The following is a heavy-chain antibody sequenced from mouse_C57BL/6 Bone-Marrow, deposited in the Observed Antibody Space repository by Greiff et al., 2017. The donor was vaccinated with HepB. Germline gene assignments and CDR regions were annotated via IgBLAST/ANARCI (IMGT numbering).Heavy chain of an antibody. CDR3: ASLHYGNYVDAMDY. CDR1: GFNIKDYY. V-gene: IGHV14-2*01. CDR2: IDPEDGET. D-gene: IGHD2-1*01. Sequence: EVKLVESGAELVKPGASVKLSCTASGFNIKDYYMHWVKQRTEQGLEWIGRIDPEDGETKYAPKFQGKATITADTSSNTAYLQLSSLTSEDTAVYYCASLHYGNYVDAMDYWGQGTSVTVSS. J-gene: IGHJ4*01.